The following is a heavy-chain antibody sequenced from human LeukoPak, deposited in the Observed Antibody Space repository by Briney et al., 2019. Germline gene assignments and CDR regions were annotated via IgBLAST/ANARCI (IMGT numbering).Heavy chain of an antibody. J-gene: IGHJ4*02. CDR1: GFTFSSYS. D-gene: IGHD4-23*01. CDR3: AREMTTVVGKNFDY. V-gene: IGHV3-21*01. CDR2: ISSSSSYI. Sequence: GGSLRLSCAASGFTFSSYSMNWVRQAPGKGLEWVSSISSSSSYIYYADSVKGRFTISRDNAKNSLYLQMNSLRAEDTAVYYCAREMTTVVGKNFDYWGQGTLVTVSS.